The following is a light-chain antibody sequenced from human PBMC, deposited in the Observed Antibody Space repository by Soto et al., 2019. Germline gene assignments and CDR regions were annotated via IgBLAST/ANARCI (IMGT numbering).Light chain of an antibody. CDR2: GAS. Sequence: EIVMTQSPATLSVSPGETATLSCRASQSVSSYLAWYQQKPGQAPRLLIYGASTRATGIPARFSGSGSGTEFTITISGLQSEDFAVYSCQQYNDWPLFTFGQGTRLEIK. J-gene: IGKJ5*01. CDR1: QSVSSY. CDR3: QQYNDWPLFT. V-gene: IGKV3-15*01.